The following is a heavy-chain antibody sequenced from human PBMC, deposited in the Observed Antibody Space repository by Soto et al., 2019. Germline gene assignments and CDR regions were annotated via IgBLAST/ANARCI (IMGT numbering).Heavy chain of an antibody. CDR1: GFTFSSYG. CDR3: ARRGVVPAAMRANYYGMDV. CDR2: IWYDGSNK. D-gene: IGHD2-2*01. J-gene: IGHJ6*02. V-gene: IGHV3-33*01. Sequence: GGSLRLSCAASGFTFSSYGMHWVRQAPGKGLEWVAVIWYDGSNKYYADSVKGRFTISRDNSKNTLYLQMNSLRAEDTAVYYCARRGVVPAAMRANYYGMDVWGQGTTVTVSS.